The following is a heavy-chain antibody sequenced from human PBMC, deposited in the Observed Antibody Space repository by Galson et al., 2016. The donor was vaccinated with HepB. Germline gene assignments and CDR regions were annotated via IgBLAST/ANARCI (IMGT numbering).Heavy chain of an antibody. J-gene: IGHJ6*02. CDR2: INPSSGST. CDR1: GYTFTSHY. D-gene: IGHD5-12*01. V-gene: IGHV1-46*01. Sequence: SVKVSCKASGYTFTSHYVHWVRQAPGQGLEWMGIINPSSGSTTYAQKFQGRVTMTRGTSTNTVYMELSSLRSEDTAVYYCARDLVATMDYYYYYGLDVWGQGALVTVSS. CDR3: ARDLVATMDYYYYYGLDV.